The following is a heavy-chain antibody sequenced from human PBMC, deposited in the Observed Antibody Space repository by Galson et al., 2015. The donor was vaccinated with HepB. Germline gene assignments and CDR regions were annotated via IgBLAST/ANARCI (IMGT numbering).Heavy chain of an antibody. J-gene: IGHJ4*02. CDR1: GYTFIRSG. V-gene: IGHV1-18*04. D-gene: IGHD7-27*01. Sequence: SVKVSCKASGYTFIRSGISWVRQAPGQGLGWMGWISAYDGNTNYAQKFQGRVSMTTDTSTSTAYMEVRSLRSDDTAVYYCARDSNWGSGYYFDYWGQGTLVIVSS. CDR3: ARDSNWGSGYYFDY. CDR2: ISAYDGNT.